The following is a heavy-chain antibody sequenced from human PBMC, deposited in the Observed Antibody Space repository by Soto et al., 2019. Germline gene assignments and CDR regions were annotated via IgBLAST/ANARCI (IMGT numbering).Heavy chain of an antibody. CDR1: GYTFTSYD. Sequence: ASVKVSCKASGYTFTSYDINWVRQATGQGLEWMGWMNPNSGNTGYAQKFQGRITMTRNTSISTAYMELSSLRSEDTAVYYCARVNYDSSGYYPYGMDVWGQGTTVTVSS. CDR2: MNPNSGNT. J-gene: IGHJ6*02. D-gene: IGHD3-22*01. V-gene: IGHV1-8*01. CDR3: ARVNYDSSGYYPYGMDV.